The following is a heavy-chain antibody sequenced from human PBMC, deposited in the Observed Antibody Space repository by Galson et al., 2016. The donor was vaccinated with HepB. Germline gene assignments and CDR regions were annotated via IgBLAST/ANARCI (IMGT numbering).Heavy chain of an antibody. CDR1: GFTFSSYG. Sequence: LRFSCAASGFTFSSYGMHWVRQAPGKGLEWVAVISYDGSTKYYADSVKGRFTISRDNSKNTLFLRMNSVGVEDTAVYFCAKSGFFGELDKWGQGTGVVVSS. J-gene: IGHJ4*02. CDR3: AKSGFFGELDK. CDR2: ISYDGSTK. D-gene: IGHD3-10*01. V-gene: IGHV3-30*18.